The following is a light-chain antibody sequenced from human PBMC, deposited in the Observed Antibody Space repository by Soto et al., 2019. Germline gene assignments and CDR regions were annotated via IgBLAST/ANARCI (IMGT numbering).Light chain of an antibody. CDR1: SSNIGNSF. Sequence: QSVLTQPPSVSAAPGRTVTISCSGSSSNIGNSFVSWYQQLPGTAPRLLIYDNNERPSGIPDRFSGSKSGTSATLGITGLQTGDEAEYYCGAWDGGLSAFVFGTGTKGTVL. V-gene: IGLV1-51*01. CDR2: DNN. J-gene: IGLJ1*01. CDR3: GAWDGGLSAFV.